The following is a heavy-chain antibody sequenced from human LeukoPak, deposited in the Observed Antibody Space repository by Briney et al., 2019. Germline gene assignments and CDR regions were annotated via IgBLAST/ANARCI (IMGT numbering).Heavy chain of an antibody. V-gene: IGHV1-2*02. CDR1: GYTFTGYY. CDR2: INPNSGGT. CDR3: ARLRRNRADP. J-gene: IGHJ5*02. Sequence: ASVKVSCKASGYTFTGYYMHWVRQAPGQGLEWMGWINPNSGGTNYAQKFQGRVTISVDTSKNQFSLKLSSVTAADTAVYYCARLRRNRADPWGQGTLVTVSS. D-gene: IGHD2/OR15-2a*01.